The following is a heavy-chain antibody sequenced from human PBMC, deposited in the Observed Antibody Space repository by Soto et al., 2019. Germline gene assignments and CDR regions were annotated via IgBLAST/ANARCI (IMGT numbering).Heavy chain of an antibody. CDR1: GYPVTAYY. D-gene: IGHD3-3*01. V-gene: IGHV1-2*02. CDR2: INPATGAA. CDR3: ARGGGVGVAGSAAFDM. Sequence: QLHLVQSGAVVKKTGASVTVSCSASGYPVTAYYMHWVRQAPGRGLEWMGGINPATGAAKYTQTFQGRVTMTRDTSTRTVFMELGGLTSEDTAVFYCARGGGVGVAGSAAFDMWGQGTLVTVSS. J-gene: IGHJ3*02.